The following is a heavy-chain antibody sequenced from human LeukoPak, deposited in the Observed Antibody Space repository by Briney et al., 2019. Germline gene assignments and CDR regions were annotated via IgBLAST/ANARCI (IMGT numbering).Heavy chain of an antibody. V-gene: IGHV4-34*01. CDR3: ARKPWIQLWSFFDY. D-gene: IGHD5-18*01. CDR1: GGSFSGYY. J-gene: IGHJ4*02. Sequence: SETLSLTCAVYGGSFSGYYWSWIRQPPGKGLEWIGEINHSGSTNYNPSLKSRVTISVDTSKNQFSLKLSSVTAADTAVYYRARKPWIQLWSFFDYWGQGTLVTVSS. CDR2: INHSGST.